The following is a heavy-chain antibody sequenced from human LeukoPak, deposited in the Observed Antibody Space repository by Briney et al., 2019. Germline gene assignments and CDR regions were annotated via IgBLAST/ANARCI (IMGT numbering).Heavy chain of an antibody. CDR1: GFTFSSYA. CDR3: ARGEIAARPIAEPSFDY. J-gene: IGHJ4*02. Sequence: GRSLRLSCAASGFTFSSYAMHWVRQAPGKGLEWVAVISYDGSNKYYADSVKGRFTTSRDNSKNTLYLQMNSLRAEDTAVYYCARGEIAARPIAEPSFDYWGQGTLVTVSS. D-gene: IGHD6-6*01. V-gene: IGHV3-30*01. CDR2: ISYDGSNK.